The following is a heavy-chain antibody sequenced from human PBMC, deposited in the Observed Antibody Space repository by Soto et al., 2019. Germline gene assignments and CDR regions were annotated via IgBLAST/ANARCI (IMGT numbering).Heavy chain of an antibody. V-gene: IGHV1-46*01. CDR1: GYTFTSYY. D-gene: IGHD3-22*01. Sequence: ASVKVSCKASGYTFTSYYMHWVRQAPGQGLEWMGIINPSGGSTSYAQKFQGRVTMTRDTSTSTVYMELSSLRSEDTAVYYCARGAFLNYYYDCSGYSRHDAFDIWGQGTMVTVSS. CDR2: INPSGGST. CDR3: ARGAFLNYYYDCSGYSRHDAFDI. J-gene: IGHJ3*02.